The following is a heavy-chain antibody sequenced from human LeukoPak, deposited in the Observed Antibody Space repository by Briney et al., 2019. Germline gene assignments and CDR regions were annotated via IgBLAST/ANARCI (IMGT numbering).Heavy chain of an antibody. CDR3: ARDGRYGDYPPYYYYGMDV. J-gene: IGHJ6*02. V-gene: IGHV4-30-2*01. CDR1: GGSISSGGYS. CDR2: IYHSGSI. Sequence: SETLSLTCAASGGSISSGGYSWSWIRQPPGKGLEWIGYIYHSGSIYYSPSLKSRVTISVDRSKNQFSLKLSSVTAADTAVYYCARDGRYGDYPPYYYYGMDVWGQGTTVTVS. D-gene: IGHD4-17*01.